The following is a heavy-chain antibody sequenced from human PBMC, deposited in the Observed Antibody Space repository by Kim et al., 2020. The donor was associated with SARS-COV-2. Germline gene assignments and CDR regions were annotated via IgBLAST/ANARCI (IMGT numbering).Heavy chain of an antibody. D-gene: IGHD4-17*01. J-gene: IGHJ6*02. CDR2: IIPIFGTA. V-gene: IGHV1-69*13. Sequence: SVKVSCKASGGTFSSYAISWVRQAPGQGLEWMGGIIPIFGTANYAQKFQGTVTITADESTSTAYMELSSLRSEDTAVYYCAFSGDYYYYYYGMDVWGQGTTVTVSS. CDR1: GGTFSSYA. CDR3: AFSGDYYYYYYGMDV.